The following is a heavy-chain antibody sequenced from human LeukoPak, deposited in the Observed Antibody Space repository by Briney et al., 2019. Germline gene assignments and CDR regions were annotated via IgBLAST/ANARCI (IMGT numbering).Heavy chain of an antibody. V-gene: IGHV4-39*01. Sequence: PSETLSLTCTVSGGSISSSSYYWGWIRQPPGKGLEWIGSISYSGTTYYNPSLKSRVTISVDTSKNQFSLKLTSVTAADTAVYYCARLNGGYWGQGTLVIVSS. CDR2: ISYSGTT. CDR3: ARLNGGY. CDR1: GGSISSSSYY. J-gene: IGHJ4*02. D-gene: IGHD1-1*01.